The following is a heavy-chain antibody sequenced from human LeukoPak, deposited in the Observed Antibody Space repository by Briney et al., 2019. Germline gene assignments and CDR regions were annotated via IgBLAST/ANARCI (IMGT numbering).Heavy chain of an antibody. J-gene: IGHJ4*02. CDR3: ARGFCSGGSCYDFDY. CDR2: INSDGSSP. D-gene: IGHD2-15*01. Sequence: PGGSLRLSCVATGFNLSTYWMHWVRQPPGKGLVWVSRINSDGSSPSYADSVKGRFTISRDNAKNTLYLQMSSLRAEDTAVYYCARGFCSGGSCYDFDYWGQGTLVTVSS. V-gene: IGHV3-74*01. CDR1: GFNLSTYW.